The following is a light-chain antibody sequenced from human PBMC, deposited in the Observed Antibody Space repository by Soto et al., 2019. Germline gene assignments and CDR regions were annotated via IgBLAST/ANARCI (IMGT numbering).Light chain of an antibody. CDR3: CSFVGVTNDV. CDR2: NVT. J-gene: IGLJ1*01. CDR1: GNAVSYQL. Sequence: QSVLTQPASVSGSPGQSITISCSGNAVSYQLVSWYQQQPGKAPKLILYNVTRRPSGVSNRFSGFKSGTTASLKITGLQVEDEADYYCCSFVGVTNDVFGNGTKSPS. V-gene: IGLV2-23*02.